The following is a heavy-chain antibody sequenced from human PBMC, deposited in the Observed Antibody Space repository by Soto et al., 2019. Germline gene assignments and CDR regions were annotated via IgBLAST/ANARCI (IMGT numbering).Heavy chain of an antibody. J-gene: IGHJ4*02. CDR3: AHDIPLRL. Sequence: SVKVSCKVSGYTLTELSMQWVRQAPGKGLEWMGGFDPEDGEEMYAQKFQGRVTMTEDTSTDTAYMELSGLRSDDTGVYYCAHDIPLRLWGQGTLVTVSS. V-gene: IGHV1-24*01. D-gene: IGHD3-9*01. CDR2: FDPEDGEE. CDR1: GYTLTELS.